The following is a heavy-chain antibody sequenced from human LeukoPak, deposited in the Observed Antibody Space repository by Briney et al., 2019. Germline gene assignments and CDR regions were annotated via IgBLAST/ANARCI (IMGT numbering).Heavy chain of an antibody. Sequence: GGSLRLSCAASGFTFSSYWTSWVRQAPGKGLEWVANLRQDGGEKYYVDSVKGRFTISRDNAKNSLYLQMNSLRAEDTAVYYCARIAHYSDSSGYYSYYFDYWGQGTLVTVSS. V-gene: IGHV3-7*01. CDR2: LRQDGGEK. D-gene: IGHD3-22*01. CDR3: ARIAHYSDSSGYYSYYFDY. CDR1: GFTFSSYW. J-gene: IGHJ4*02.